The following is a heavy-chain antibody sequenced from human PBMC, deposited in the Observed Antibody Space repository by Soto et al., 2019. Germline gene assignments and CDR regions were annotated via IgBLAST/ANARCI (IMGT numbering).Heavy chain of an antibody. CDR1: GFTFSTYG. CDR3: ARDVRKGYYFDS. V-gene: IGHV3-33*01. D-gene: IGHD3-16*01. Sequence: QVQLVESGGGVVQPGRSLRVSCAASGFTFSTYGMHWVRQAPGKGLEWVALISYDGNNKYYADSVKGRFTITRDNSQNTLYRQVESVRSDAMAVYYCARDVRKGYYFDSWGQGTLVTVSS. J-gene: IGHJ4*02. CDR2: ISYDGNNK.